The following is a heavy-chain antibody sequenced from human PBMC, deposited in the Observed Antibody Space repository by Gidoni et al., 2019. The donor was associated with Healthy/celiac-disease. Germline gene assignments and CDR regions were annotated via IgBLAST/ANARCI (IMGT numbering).Heavy chain of an antibody. V-gene: IGHV3-11*01. Sequence: QVQLVESGGGLVKPGGSLRLSCAASGFTFSDYYMSWIRQAPGKGLEWVSYISSSGSTIYYADSVKGRFTISRDNAKNSLYLQMNSLRAEDTAVYYCLSSSSSDSDYYYGMDVWGQGTTVTVSS. CDR1: GFTFSDYY. J-gene: IGHJ6*02. CDR2: ISSSGSTI. D-gene: IGHD6-6*01. CDR3: LSSSSSDSDYYYGMDV.